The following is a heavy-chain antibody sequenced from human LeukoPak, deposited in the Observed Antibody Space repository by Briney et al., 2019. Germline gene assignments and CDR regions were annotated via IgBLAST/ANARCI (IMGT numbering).Heavy chain of an antibody. CDR2: IIPIFGTA. CDR1: GGTFSSYA. D-gene: IGHD1-26*01. V-gene: IGHV1-69*01. Sequence: GSSVKVSCKASGGTFSSYAISWVRQAPGQGLEWMGGIIPIFGTANYAQKFQGRVTITADESTSTAYMELSSLRSDDTAVYYCARRLGVGSLDAFDIWGQGTMVTVSS. CDR3: ARRLGVGSLDAFDI. J-gene: IGHJ3*02.